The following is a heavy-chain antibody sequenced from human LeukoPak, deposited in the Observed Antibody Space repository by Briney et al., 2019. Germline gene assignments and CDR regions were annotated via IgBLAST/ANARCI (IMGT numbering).Heavy chain of an antibody. Sequence: GGSLRLSCAVSGFTFNSYAMNWVRQAPGKGLEWVSTISGSGGSIYYADSVKGRFTISRDNSKNTLYLQMNSLRAEDTAIYYCAKGTTMVTTSPGGYWGQGPLVTVSS. V-gene: IGHV3-23*01. CDR1: GFTFNSYA. D-gene: IGHD4-17*01. CDR3: AKGTTMVTTSPGGY. CDR2: ISGSGGSI. J-gene: IGHJ4*02.